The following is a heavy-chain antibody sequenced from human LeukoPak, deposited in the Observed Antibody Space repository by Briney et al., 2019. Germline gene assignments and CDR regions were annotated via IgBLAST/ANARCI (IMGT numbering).Heavy chain of an antibody. D-gene: IGHD2-15*01. J-gene: IGHJ5*02. CDR2: INPNSGGT. Sequence: ASVKVSCKASGYTITGYYMHWVRQAPGQGLEWMGWINPNSGGTNYAQKFQGRVTMTRDTSISTAYMELSRLRSDDTAVYYCARDPSYCSGGSCYRNKQYNWFDPWGQGTLVTVSS. CDR1: GYTITGYY. CDR3: ARDPSYCSGGSCYRNKQYNWFDP. V-gene: IGHV1-2*02.